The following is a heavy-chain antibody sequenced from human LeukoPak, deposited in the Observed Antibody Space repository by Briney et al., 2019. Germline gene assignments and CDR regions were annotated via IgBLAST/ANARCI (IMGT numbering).Heavy chain of an antibody. CDR3: ARGRDVLRYFDWLFIDAFDI. Sequence: SETLSLTCAVYGGSFSGYYWSWIRQPPGKGLEWIGEINHSGSTNYNPSLKSRVTISVDTSKNQFSLKLSSVTAADTAVYYCARGRDVLRYFDWLFIDAFDIWGQGTMVTVSS. CDR1: GGSFSGYY. V-gene: IGHV4-34*01. CDR2: INHSGST. D-gene: IGHD3-9*01. J-gene: IGHJ3*02.